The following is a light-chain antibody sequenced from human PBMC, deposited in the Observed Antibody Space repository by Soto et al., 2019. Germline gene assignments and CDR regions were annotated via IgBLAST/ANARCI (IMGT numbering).Light chain of an antibody. J-gene: IGKJ1*01. CDR1: QSVSTY. V-gene: IGKV3-11*01. Sequence: EIVLTQSKATLSLSPGERATLSCRASQSVSTYLAWYQQKPGQTPRLLIYDASNRATGIPARFSGSGSGTDFTLTINSLEPEDFAVYYCQQRSNWPRTFGQVTKVDIK. CDR3: QQRSNWPRT. CDR2: DAS.